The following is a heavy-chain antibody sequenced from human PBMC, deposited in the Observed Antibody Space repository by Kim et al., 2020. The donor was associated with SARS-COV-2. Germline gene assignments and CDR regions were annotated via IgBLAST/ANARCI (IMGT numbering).Heavy chain of an antibody. Sequence: GGSLRLSCAASGFTFSSYAMSWVRQAPGKGLEWVSAISDSGSNTYYADSVKGRFTISRDNSKNTQYLQMNSLRAEDTAVYYCATQYGSGSYYKADFDWWGQGILVTVSS. CDR1: GFTFSSYA. CDR2: ISDSGSNT. V-gene: IGHV3-23*01. J-gene: IGHJ4*02. D-gene: IGHD3-10*01. CDR3: ATQYGSGSYYKADFDW.